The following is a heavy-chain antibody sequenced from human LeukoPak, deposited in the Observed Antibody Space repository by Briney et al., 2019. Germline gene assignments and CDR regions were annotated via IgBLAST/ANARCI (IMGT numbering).Heavy chain of an antibody. J-gene: IGHJ4*02. Sequence: PSETLSLTCTVSHYSISSNYYWGWIRQPPGKGLEWIGGIYHSGSTYYNPSLKSRVTISVDTSKNQFSLKLTSVTAADTAVYYCARSSGYMSYWGQGTLVTVSS. CDR2: IYHSGST. V-gene: IGHV4-38-2*02. CDR1: HYSISSNYY. D-gene: IGHD3-22*01. CDR3: ARSSGYMSY.